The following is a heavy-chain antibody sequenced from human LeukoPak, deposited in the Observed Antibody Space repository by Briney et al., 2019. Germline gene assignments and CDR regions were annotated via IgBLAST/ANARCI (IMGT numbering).Heavy chain of an antibody. CDR3: ARDIAGPLDAFDI. Sequence: PGGSLRLSCAASGFTVSSNYMSWVRQAPGKGLEWVSVIYSGGSTYYADSVKGRFTISRDNAKNSLYLQMNSLRAEDTAVYYCARDIAGPLDAFDIWGQGTMVTVSS. CDR1: GFTVSSNY. J-gene: IGHJ3*02. V-gene: IGHV3-66*01. CDR2: IYSGGST. D-gene: IGHD2-15*01.